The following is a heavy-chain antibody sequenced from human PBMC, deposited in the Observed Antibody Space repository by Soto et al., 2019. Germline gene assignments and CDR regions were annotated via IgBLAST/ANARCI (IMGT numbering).Heavy chain of an antibody. D-gene: IGHD2-15*01. V-gene: IGHV3-23*01. CDR1: GFTFSSYA. CDR2: ISGSGGST. CDR3: AKDLLGYCSGGSCYSHWFDP. J-gene: IGHJ5*02. Sequence: EVQLLESGGGLVQPGGSLRLSCAASGFTFSSYAMSWVRQAPGKGLEWVSAISGSGGSTYYADSVKGRFTISRDNSKNTLYLQMNSLRAEDTAVYYCAKDLLGYCSGGSCYSHWFDPWGQGTLVTVSS.